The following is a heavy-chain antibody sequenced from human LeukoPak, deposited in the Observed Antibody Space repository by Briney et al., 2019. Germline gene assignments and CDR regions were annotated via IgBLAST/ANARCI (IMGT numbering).Heavy chain of an antibody. CDR3: ARDWLSSSWYIVTAIPGY. D-gene: IGHD6-13*01. J-gene: IGHJ4*02. CDR2: ILYDGSNK. V-gene: IGHV3-30*04. Sequence: PGGSLRLSCAASGFTFSSYAMHWVRQAPGKGLEWVAVILYDGSNKYYADSVKGRFTISRDNSKNTLYLQMNSLRAEDTAVYYCARDWLSSSWYIVTAIPGYWGQGTLVTVSS. CDR1: GFTFSSYA.